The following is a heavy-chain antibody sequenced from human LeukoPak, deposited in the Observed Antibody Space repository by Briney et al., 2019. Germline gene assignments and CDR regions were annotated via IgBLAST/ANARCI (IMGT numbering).Heavy chain of an antibody. CDR3: ARRYDILTGPNWFDP. Sequence: GESLRISCKGSGCSFTSYWISWVRQMPGKGLEWMGRIDPSDSYTNYSPSFQGHVTISADKSISTAYLQWSSLKASDTAMYYCARRYDILTGPNWFDPWGQGTPVTVSS. J-gene: IGHJ5*02. CDR2: IDPSDSYT. V-gene: IGHV5-10-1*01. D-gene: IGHD3-9*01. CDR1: GCSFTSYW.